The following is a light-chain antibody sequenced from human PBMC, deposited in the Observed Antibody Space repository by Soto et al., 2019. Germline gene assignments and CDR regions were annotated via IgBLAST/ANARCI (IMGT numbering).Light chain of an antibody. CDR2: DAS. CDR1: QSVSTS. J-gene: IGKJ2*01. CDR3: QQRNNWPPYT. Sequence: EVVLTQSPGTLSLSPGERATLSCRASQSVSTSLAWYQQKPGQAPRLLIYDASNRAPGIPARFSGSGSGTDFTLSISSLEPEDFAFYYCQQRNNWPPYTFGQATKLEIK. V-gene: IGKV3-11*01.